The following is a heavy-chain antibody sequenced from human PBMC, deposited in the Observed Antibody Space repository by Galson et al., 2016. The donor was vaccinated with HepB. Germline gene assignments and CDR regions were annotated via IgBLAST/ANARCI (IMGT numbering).Heavy chain of an antibody. Sequence: SVKVSCKASGYTFTTYAIHWVRQAPGQRLEWMGWISAGNGNTKYSQNFQGRVTITRDTSASTAYMEVSSLRSEDTAVYYCARSSAREWLGPYYYYGMDVWGHGTTVTVSS. CDR3: ARSSAREWLGPYYYYGMDV. V-gene: IGHV1-3*01. D-gene: IGHD6-19*01. J-gene: IGHJ6*02. CDR1: GYTFTTYA. CDR2: ISAGNGNT.